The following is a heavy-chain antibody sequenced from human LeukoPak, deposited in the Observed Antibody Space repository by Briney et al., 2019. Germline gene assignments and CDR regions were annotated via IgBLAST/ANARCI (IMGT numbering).Heavy chain of an antibody. CDR1: GFAFSSYS. D-gene: IGHD2-2*03. CDR2: ISSSSSYI. Sequence: PGRSLRLSCAASGFAFSSYSMNWVRQAPGKGLEWVSSISSSSSYIYYADSVKGRFTISRDNAKNSLYLQMNSLRAEDTAVYYCARGGYCSSTSCHHFDYWGQGTLVTVSS. V-gene: IGHV3-21*01. CDR3: ARGGYCSSTSCHHFDY. J-gene: IGHJ4*02.